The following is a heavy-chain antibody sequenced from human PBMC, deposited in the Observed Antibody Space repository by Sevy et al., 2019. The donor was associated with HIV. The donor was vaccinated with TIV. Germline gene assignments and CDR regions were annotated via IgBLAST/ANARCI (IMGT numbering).Heavy chain of an antibody. CDR3: AATKDYYESSGPPFDY. CDR1: GYTLIKLP. Sequence: ASVKVSCKVSGYTLIKLPMHWVRQAPGKGLEWMGSFDPEDGETYYAQKFQGRVTMTEDTSTDTAYMELSSLRSEDTAVYYCAATKDYYESSGPPFDYWGQGTLVTVSS. D-gene: IGHD3-22*01. V-gene: IGHV1-24*01. CDR2: FDPEDGET. J-gene: IGHJ4*02.